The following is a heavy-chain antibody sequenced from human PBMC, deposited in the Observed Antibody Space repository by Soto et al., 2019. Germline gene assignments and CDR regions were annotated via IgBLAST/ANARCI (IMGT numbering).Heavy chain of an antibody. CDR1: GGSISSYY. CDR2: IYYSGST. Sequence: PSETLSLTCTVSGGSISSYYWSWIRQPPGKGLEWIGYIYYSGSTNYNPSLKSRVTISVDTSKNQFSLKLSSVTAADTAVYYCARGDDYYYYYMDVWGKGTTVTVSS. J-gene: IGHJ6*03. V-gene: IGHV4-59*01. CDR3: ARGDDYYYYYMDV.